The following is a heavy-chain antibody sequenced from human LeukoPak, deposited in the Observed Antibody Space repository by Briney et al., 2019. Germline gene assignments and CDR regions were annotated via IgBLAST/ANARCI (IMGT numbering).Heavy chain of an antibody. CDR3: AERSYGDYYYGTDV. CDR2: ISSSGSNT. V-gene: IGHV3-23*01. Sequence: PGGSLRLSCAASGFTLSSYALSWVRQAPGKGLEWVSPISSSGSNTFYADSVKGRFTISRGEPKNTLYLQMDSLRVEDTAVYYCAERSYGDYYYGTDVWGQGTTVTVSS. CDR1: GFTLSSYA. D-gene: IGHD4-17*01. J-gene: IGHJ6*02.